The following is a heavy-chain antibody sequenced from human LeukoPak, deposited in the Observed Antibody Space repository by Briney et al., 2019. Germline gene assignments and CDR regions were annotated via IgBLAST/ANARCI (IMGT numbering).Heavy chain of an antibody. CDR3: ARERRGSGNYSYLDF. CDR1: GGSISSGAYS. CDR2: IFQSGST. J-gene: IGHJ4*02. V-gene: IGHV4-30-2*01. Sequence: SETLSLTCTVSGGSISSGAYSWNWIRKPPGKGLEWIGYIFQSGSTYYNPSLKSRVTVSVDRSRNQFSLKLTSVTAADTAVYYSARERRGSGNYSYLDFWGQETLATVSS. D-gene: IGHD3-10*01.